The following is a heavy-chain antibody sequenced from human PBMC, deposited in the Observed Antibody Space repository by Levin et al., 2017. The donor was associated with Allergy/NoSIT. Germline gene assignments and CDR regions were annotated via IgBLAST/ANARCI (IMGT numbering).Heavy chain of an antibody. J-gene: IGHJ3*02. D-gene: IGHD5-18*01. CDR2: IIPILGIA. V-gene: IGHV1-69*04. CDR1: GGTFSSYA. Sequence: SVKVSCKASGGTFSSYAISWVRQAPGQGLEWMGRIIPILGIANYAQKFQGRVTITADKSTSTAYMELSSLRSEDTAVYYCARDRSFVRGYSYGVPDAFDIWGQGTMVTVSS. CDR3: ARDRSFVRGYSYGVPDAFDI.